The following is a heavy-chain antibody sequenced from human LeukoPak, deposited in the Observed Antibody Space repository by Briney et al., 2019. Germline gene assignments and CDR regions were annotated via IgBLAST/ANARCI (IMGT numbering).Heavy chain of an antibody. D-gene: IGHD4-17*01. CDR3: ARGDTVTTPLVLGY. J-gene: IGHJ4*02. CDR2: ISAYNGNT. V-gene: IGHV1-18*01. Sequence: ASVKVSCKASGYTFTSYGISWVRLAPGQGLEWMGWISAYNGNTNYAQKLQGRVTMTTDTSTSTAYMELRSLRSDDTAVYYCARGDTVTTPLVLGYWGQGTLVTVSS. CDR1: GYTFTSYG.